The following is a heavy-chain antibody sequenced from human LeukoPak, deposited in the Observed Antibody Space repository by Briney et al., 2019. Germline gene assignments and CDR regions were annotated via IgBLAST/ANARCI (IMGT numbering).Heavy chain of an antibody. CDR1: GYTFTSYG. V-gene: IGHV1-18*01. J-gene: IGHJ5*02. CDR2: ISAYNGNT. D-gene: IGHD5-18*01. CDR3: ARALPHRRLMDTTMNQHWFDP. Sequence: VSVKVSCKASGYTFTSYGISWVRQAPGQGLEWMGWISAYNGNTNYAQKLQGRVTMTTDTSTSTAYMELRSLRSEDTAVYYCARALPHRRLMDTTMNQHWFDPWGQGTLVTVSS.